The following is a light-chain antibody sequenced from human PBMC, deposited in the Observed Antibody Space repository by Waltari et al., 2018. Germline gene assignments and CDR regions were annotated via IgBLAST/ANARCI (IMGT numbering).Light chain of an antibody. J-gene: IGLJ1*01. CDR1: PGAFPSCHF. CDR3: LLSYSGAYV. CDR2: DTN. Sequence: QAVVTQEPPLTVSPAGTVTLTCGSSPGAFPSCHFPIWSQQKPAPAPTTLLYDTNIKHPWTPARFSGSLLGGKAALTLSGAQPEDEAEYYCLLSYSGAYVFGSGTKVTVL. V-gene: IGLV7-46*01.